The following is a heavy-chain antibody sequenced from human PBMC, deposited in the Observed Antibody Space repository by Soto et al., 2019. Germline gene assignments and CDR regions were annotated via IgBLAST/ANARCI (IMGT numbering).Heavy chain of an antibody. CDR3: ARDRGDGDIRWFDP. V-gene: IGHV1-69*08. J-gene: IGHJ5*02. D-gene: IGHD2-21*02. CDR1: GGTFSSYT. CDR2: IITILGIA. Sequence: QVQLVQSGAEVKKPGSSVKVSCKASGGTFSSYTISWVRQAPGQGLEWMGRIITILGIANYAQKFQGRVTITADKSTSTAYMELSSLRSEDTAVYYCARDRGDGDIRWFDPWGQGTLVTVSS.